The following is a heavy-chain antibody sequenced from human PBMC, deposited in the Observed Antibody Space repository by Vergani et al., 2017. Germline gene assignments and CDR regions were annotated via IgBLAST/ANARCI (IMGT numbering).Heavy chain of an antibody. CDR3: SCSRSLDYYYGMDV. Sequence: QVQLVQSGAEVKKPGASVKVSCKASGYTFIGYYMHWVRQAPGQGLEWTGWINPNSGGTNYAQKFQGRVTMTRDTSISTAYMELSRLRSDDTAVYYCSCSRSLDYYYGMDVWGQGTTVTVSS. J-gene: IGHJ6*02. D-gene: IGHD2-15*01. V-gene: IGHV1-2*02. CDR2: INPNSGGT. CDR1: GYTFIGYY.